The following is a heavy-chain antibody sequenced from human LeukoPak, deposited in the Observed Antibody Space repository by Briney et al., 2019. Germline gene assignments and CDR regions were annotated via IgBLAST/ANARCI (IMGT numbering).Heavy chain of an antibody. Sequence: PGGSLRLSCAASGFTFSSYAMSWVRQAPGKGLEWVSAISGSGGSTYYADSVKGRFTISRDNSKNTLYLQMNSLRAEGTAVYYCAGMKGGGDCYWVLCPLYYWGQGTLVTVSS. CDR3: AGMKGGGDCYWVLCPLYY. J-gene: IGHJ4*02. V-gene: IGHV3-23*01. D-gene: IGHD2-21*01. CDR1: GFTFSSYA. CDR2: ISGSGGST.